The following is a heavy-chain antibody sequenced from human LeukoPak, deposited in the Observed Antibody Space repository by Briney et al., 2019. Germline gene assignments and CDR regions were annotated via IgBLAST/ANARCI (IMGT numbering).Heavy chain of an antibody. CDR1: GFTFSNNW. V-gene: IGHV3-7*01. CDR2: INQDGGDK. CDR3: ATGRSCTTCYLPDY. Sequence: PGGSLRLPCAVSGFTFSNNWMTWVRQAPGKGLEWVANINQDGGDKYYVDSVEGRLTIPRENAKNSLYLQMNSLRAEDTAVYHCATGRSCTTCYLPDYWGQGTLVTVSS. J-gene: IGHJ4*02. D-gene: IGHD2-2*01.